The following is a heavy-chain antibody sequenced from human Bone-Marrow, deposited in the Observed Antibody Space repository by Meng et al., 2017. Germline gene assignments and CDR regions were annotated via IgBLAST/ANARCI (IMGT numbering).Heavy chain of an antibody. J-gene: IGHJ4*02. CDR1: GFTFSDHY. D-gene: IGHD1-26*01. Sequence: GGSLRLSCAASGFTFSDHYMDWVRQAPGKGLEWVGRSRNKANSYTTEYAASVKGRFTISRDDSKNSLYLQMNSLKTEDTAVYYCARGLYSGTYYLDYRGQGTLVTVSS. CDR2: SRNKANSYTT. V-gene: IGHV3-72*01. CDR3: ARGLYSGTYYLDY.